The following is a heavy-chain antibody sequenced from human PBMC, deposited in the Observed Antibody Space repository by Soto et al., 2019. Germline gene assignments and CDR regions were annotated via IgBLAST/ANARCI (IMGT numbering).Heavy chain of an antibody. CDR3: AKDFDRVCSGGSCYDY. Sequence: EVQLVESGGGLVQPGRSLRLSCAASGFTFDDYAMHWVRQAPGKGLEWVSGISWNSGSIGYADSVKGRFTISRDNAKNSLYLQMNSLRAEDTALYYCAKDFDRVCSGGSCYDYWGQGTLVTVSS. CDR1: GFTFDDYA. D-gene: IGHD2-15*01. V-gene: IGHV3-9*01. CDR2: ISWNSGSI. J-gene: IGHJ4*02.